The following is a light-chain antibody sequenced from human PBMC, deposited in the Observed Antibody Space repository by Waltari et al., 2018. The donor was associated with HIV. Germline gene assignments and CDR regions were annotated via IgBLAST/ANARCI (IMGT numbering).Light chain of an antibody. CDR3: QQYGSSPPYT. CDR2: GAS. CDR1: QSFGSSY. J-gene: IGKJ2*01. Sequence: EIVLTQSPGTLSLSPGERATLSCRASQSFGSSYLAWYQQKPGQAPRLLIYGASSRATGIPDRFSGSGFGTDFTLTINKLEPEDFAVYYCQQYGSSPPYTFGQGTKLEIK. V-gene: IGKV3-20*01.